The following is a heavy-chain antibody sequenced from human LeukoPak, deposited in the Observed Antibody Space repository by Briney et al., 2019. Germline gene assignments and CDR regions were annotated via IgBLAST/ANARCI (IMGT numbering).Heavy chain of an antibody. Sequence: GTSLRLSCVASGFSFGGYGMNWVRQAPGKGLEWVAVIWYNGKNKYYSDSVKGRFTIPRDTSKNTLYLQMNSLRAEDTAVYYCARDLGGCANGLCSYYFDYWGQGTLVTVSS. CDR3: ARDLGGCANGLCSYYFDY. V-gene: IGHV3-33*01. D-gene: IGHD2-8*01. CDR2: IWYNGKNK. CDR1: GFSFGGYG. J-gene: IGHJ4*02.